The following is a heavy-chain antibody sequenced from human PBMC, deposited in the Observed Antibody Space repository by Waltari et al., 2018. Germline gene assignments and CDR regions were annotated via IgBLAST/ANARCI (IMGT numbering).Heavy chain of an antibody. CDR3: ATRSYGDYYFDY. CDR1: GGSISSGSYY. V-gene: IGHV4-61*09. J-gene: IGHJ4*02. D-gene: IGHD4-17*01. Sequence: QVQLQESGPGLVKPSQTLSLTCTVSGGSISSGSYYWSWIRQPAGKGLEWIGYIYTSGSTNYNPSLKSRVTISVDTSKNQFSLKLSSVTAADTAVYYCATRSYGDYYFDYWGQGTLVTVSS. CDR2: IYTSGST.